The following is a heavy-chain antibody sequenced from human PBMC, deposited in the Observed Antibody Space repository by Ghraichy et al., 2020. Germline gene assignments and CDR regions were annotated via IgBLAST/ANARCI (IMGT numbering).Heavy chain of an antibody. V-gene: IGHV4-34*01. D-gene: IGHD4-17*01. J-gene: IGHJ6*02. CDR3: AKGGPTVTGPTRGKYYYYGMDV. Sequence: SETLSLTCAVYGGSFSGYYWSWIRQPPGKGLEWIGEINHSGSTNYNPSLKSRVTISVDTSKNQFSLKLSSVTAADTAVYYCAKGGPTVTGPTRGKYYYYGMDVWGQGTTVTVSS. CDR2: INHSGST. CDR1: GGSFSGYY.